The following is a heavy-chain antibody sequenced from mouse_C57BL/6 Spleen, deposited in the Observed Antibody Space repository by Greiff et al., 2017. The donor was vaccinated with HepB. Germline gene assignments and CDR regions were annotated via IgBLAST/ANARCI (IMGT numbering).Heavy chain of an antibody. Sequence: QVQLQQPGAELVKPGASVKLSCKASGYTFTSYWMHWVKQRPGQGLEWIGMIHPNSGSTNYNEKFKSKATLTVDKSSSTAYVQLSSLTSEDSAVYYCARRYYGSSYPFAYWGQGTLVTVSA. CDR1: GYTFTSYW. V-gene: IGHV1-64*01. J-gene: IGHJ3*01. D-gene: IGHD1-1*01. CDR3: ARRYYGSSYPFAY. CDR2: IHPNSGST.